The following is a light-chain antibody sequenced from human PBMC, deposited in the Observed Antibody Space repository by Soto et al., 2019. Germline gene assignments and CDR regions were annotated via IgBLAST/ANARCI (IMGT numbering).Light chain of an antibody. Sequence: QSALTQPASVSGSPGQSITISCTGTSSDVGNYIFVSWYRQHPGKAPKLMIYDINNRPSGVSNRFSGSKSGNTASLTISGLQAEDEADYYCVSSTASASSVFGTGTKVTAL. CDR1: SSDVGNYIF. CDR3: VSSTASASSV. V-gene: IGLV2-14*01. J-gene: IGLJ1*01. CDR2: DIN.